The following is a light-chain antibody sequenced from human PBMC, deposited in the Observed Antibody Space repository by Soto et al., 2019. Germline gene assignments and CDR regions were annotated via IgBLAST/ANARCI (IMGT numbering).Light chain of an antibody. CDR1: QSVSSY. CDR3: QQRSNWPPT. J-gene: IGKJ1*01. Sequence: EIVLTQYPATLSLSPGERATLSCRASQSVSSYLAWYQQKPGQAPRLLIYDASNRATGIPARFSGSGSGTDFTLTISSLEPEDFAGYYCQQRSNWPPTFGQGNKVEIK. V-gene: IGKV3-11*01. CDR2: DAS.